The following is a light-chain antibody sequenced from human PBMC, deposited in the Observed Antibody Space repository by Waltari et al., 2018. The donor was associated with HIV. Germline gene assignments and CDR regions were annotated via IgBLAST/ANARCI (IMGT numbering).Light chain of an antibody. CDR3: ATWDDSLNGPWV. J-gene: IGLJ3*02. Sequence: QSVLTQPPSASGTPGQRVTISCSGSTSNIGSNPVSWYQQFPGMAPILLIYSNDQRPSGVPDRVSGSKSGTSASLAISGLQSEDEADYYCATWDDSLNGPWVFGGGTKLTVL. CDR2: SND. CDR1: TSNIGSNP. V-gene: IGLV1-44*01.